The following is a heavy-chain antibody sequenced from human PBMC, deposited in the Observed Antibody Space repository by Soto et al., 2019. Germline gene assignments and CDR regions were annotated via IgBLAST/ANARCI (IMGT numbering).Heavy chain of an antibody. V-gene: IGHV1-18*01. CDR2: ISAYNGNT. D-gene: IGHD6-19*01. CDR1: GYTFTSYG. J-gene: IGHJ5*02. Sequence: ASVKVSCKASGYTFTSYGISWVRQAPGQGLEWMGWISAYNGNTNYAQKLQGRVTMTTDTSTSTAYMELRSLRSDDTAVYYCARVKKIAVAGKGGSWFDPWGQGTLVTVSS. CDR3: ARVKKIAVAGKGGSWFDP.